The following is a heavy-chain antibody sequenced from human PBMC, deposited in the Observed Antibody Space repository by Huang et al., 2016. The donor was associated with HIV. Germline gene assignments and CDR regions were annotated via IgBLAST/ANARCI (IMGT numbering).Heavy chain of an antibody. J-gene: IGHJ6*02. CDR3: ARLDTARNYYYYGLDV. V-gene: IGHV5-51*01. Sequence: EEQLVQSGAEVKKPGESLKISCEGSGYSFAKYWIGWVRQMPGKGREWMGILDPYESDTRYRPSCQGQVSISADKPSSTAYLQWSSLKASDTAMYYCARLDTARNYYYYGLDVWGQGTSVIVSS. CDR2: LDPYESDT. D-gene: IGHD5-18*01. CDR1: GYSFAKYW.